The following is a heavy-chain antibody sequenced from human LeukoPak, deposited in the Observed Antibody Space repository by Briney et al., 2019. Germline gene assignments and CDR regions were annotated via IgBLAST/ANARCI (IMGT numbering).Heavy chain of an antibody. D-gene: IGHD5-24*01. CDR3: TTPRWPGAFDI. Sequence: GGSLRLSCAASGFTVSSNYMSWVRQAPGKGLEWVSVIYSGGSTYYADSVKGRFTISRDNSKNTLYLQMNSLRAEDTAVYYCTTPRWPGAFDIWGQGTMVTVSS. J-gene: IGHJ3*02. V-gene: IGHV3-53*01. CDR1: GFTVSSNY. CDR2: IYSGGST.